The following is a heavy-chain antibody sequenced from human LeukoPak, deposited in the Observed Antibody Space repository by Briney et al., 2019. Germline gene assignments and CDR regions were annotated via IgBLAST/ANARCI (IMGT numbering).Heavy chain of an antibody. CDR3: ARLPRGGFSYGPLDV. D-gene: IGHD5-18*01. J-gene: IGHJ6*02. CDR1: GGTITSSSYH. V-gene: IGHV4-39*01. Sequence: SETLSLTCTVSGGTITSSSYHWGWIRQPPGKGLEWIGSVYYSGSTYYNASLESRVTISVDTSRTQFSLKLSSVTAADAAVYYCARLPRGGFSYGPLDVWGQGTTVTVSS. CDR2: VYYSGST.